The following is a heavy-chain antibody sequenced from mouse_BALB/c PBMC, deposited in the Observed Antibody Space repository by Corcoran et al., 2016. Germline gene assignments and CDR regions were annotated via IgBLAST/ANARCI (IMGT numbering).Heavy chain of an antibody. V-gene: IGHV1-26*01. Sequence: EVQLQQSGPELVKPGASVKISCKASGSSFTGYYMHWVKQSHVKSLEWIGRINPYNGATSYNQNFKDKASLTVDKSSSTAYMELHSLTSEDSAVYYCARRGTMITSYAMDYWGQGTSVTVSS. D-gene: IGHD2-4*01. J-gene: IGHJ4*01. CDR1: GSSFTGYY. CDR2: INPYNGAT. CDR3: ARRGTMITSYAMDY.